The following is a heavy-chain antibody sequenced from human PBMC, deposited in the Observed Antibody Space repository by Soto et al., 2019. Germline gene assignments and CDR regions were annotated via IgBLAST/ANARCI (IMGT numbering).Heavy chain of an antibody. CDR2: ISAYNGNT. D-gene: IGHD3-3*01. Sequence: ASVKVSCKASGYTFTSYGISWVRQAPGQGLEWMGWISAYNGNTNYAQKLQGRVTMTTDTSTSTAYMELRSLRSDDTAVYYCARTIFGVVSNWFDPWGQGTLVTVSS. CDR1: GYTFTSYG. CDR3: ARTIFGVVSNWFDP. V-gene: IGHV1-18*01. J-gene: IGHJ5*02.